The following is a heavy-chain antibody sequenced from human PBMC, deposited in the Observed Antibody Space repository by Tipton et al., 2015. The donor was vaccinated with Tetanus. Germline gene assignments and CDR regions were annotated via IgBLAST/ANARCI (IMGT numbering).Heavy chain of an antibody. Sequence: SLRLSCATSGLFFKNAWMNWVRQAPGKGLEWVGLIKNKADGGTTDYSARVKDKFSISREDAKDTLFLQKNRVKTEDAAECYWARSGILGPGSRVAYWGRGPLVVPSS. D-gene: IGHD3-16*01. J-gene: IGHJ4*02. CDR2: IKNKADGGTT. V-gene: IGHV3-15*07. CDR3: ARSGILGPGSRVAY. CDR1: GLFFKNAW.